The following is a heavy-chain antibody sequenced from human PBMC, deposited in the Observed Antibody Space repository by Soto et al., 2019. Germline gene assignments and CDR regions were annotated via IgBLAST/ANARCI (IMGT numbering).Heavy chain of an antibody. CDR1: GYTFTTYG. V-gene: IGHV1-18*01. J-gene: IGHJ4*02. CDR3: ATFYCSTSSCQLDY. CDR2: ISADNGNT. Sequence: QVQLVQSGPEVKKPGASVKVSCKASGYTFTTYGISWLRQAPGQGLEWMGWISADNGNTNYPQKFQGRVTMTTDTATTTGHREMRRLRSDDTAVYYCATFYCSTSSCQLDYWGQGTLVTVSS. D-gene: IGHD2-2*01.